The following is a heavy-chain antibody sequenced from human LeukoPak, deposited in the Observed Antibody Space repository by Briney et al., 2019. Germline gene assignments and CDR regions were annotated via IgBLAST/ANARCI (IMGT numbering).Heavy chain of an antibody. CDR3: ARGRDGSYSYFDY. CDR2: ISTSSSYT. Sequence: PGGSLRLSCAASGFTFSDYYMSWIRQAPGKGLEWISYISTSSSYTNYADSLKGRFTISRDNAKNSLSLQMNSLRAEDTAVYYCARGRDGSYSYFDYWGQGTLVTVSS. J-gene: IGHJ4*02. D-gene: IGHD1-26*01. CDR1: GFTFSDYY. V-gene: IGHV3-11*05.